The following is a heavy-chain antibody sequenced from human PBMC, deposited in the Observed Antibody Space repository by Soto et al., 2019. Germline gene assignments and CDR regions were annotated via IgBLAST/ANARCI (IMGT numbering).Heavy chain of an antibody. CDR1: GYTFTSYD. CDR3: ARYTRDLYCYYYYMDV. D-gene: IGHD1-1*01. Sequence: QVQLVQSGAEVKKPGASVKVSCKASGYTFTSYDINWVRQATGQGLEWMGWMNPNSGNTGYAQKFQGRVTMTRNTSISTAYMELSSLRSEDTAVYYCARYTRDLYCYYYYMDVWGKGTTVTVSS. V-gene: IGHV1-8*01. J-gene: IGHJ6*03. CDR2: MNPNSGNT.